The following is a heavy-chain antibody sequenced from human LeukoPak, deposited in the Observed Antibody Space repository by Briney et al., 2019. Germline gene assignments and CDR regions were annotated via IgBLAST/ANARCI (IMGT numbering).Heavy chain of an antibody. CDR3: ARTSRGYYYDSSGYYVDY. J-gene: IGHJ4*02. CDR2: IYYSGST. CDR1: GGSISSSSYY. V-gene: IGHV4-39*07. Sequence: SETLSLTCTVSGGSISSSSYYWGWIRQPPGKGLEWIGSIYYSGSTYYNPSLKSRVTISVDTSKYQFSLKLSSVTAADTAVYYCARTSRGYYYDSSGYYVDYWGQGTLVTVSS. D-gene: IGHD3-22*01.